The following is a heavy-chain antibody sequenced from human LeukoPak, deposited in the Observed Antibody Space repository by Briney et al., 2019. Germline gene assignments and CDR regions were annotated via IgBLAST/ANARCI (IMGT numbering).Heavy chain of an antibody. CDR2: ISAYNGNT. CDR1: GYTFTSYG. J-gene: IGHJ3*02. CDR3: ARGLTGYSYVTYDAFDI. V-gene: IGHV1-18*01. Sequence: ASVKVSCKASGYTFTSYGISWVRQAPGQGLEWMGWISAYNGNTNYAQKLQGRVTMTTDTSTSTAYMELSSLRSEDTAVYYCARGLTGYSYVTYDAFDIWGQGAMVTVSS. D-gene: IGHD5-18*01.